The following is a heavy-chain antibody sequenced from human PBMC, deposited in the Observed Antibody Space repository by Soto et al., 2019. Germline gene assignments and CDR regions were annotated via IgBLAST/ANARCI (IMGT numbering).Heavy chain of an antibody. V-gene: IGHV4-59*01. CDR2: IYYSGST. CDR3: ARATYSGSYYHYYGMDV. J-gene: IGHJ6*02. D-gene: IGHD1-26*01. CDR1: GGSISSYY. Sequence: SETLSLTCTFSGGSISSYYWSWIRQPPGKGLEWIGYIYYSGSTNYNPSLKSRVTISVDTSKNQFSLKLSSVTAADTAVYYCARATYSGSYYHYYGMDVWGQGTTVTVS.